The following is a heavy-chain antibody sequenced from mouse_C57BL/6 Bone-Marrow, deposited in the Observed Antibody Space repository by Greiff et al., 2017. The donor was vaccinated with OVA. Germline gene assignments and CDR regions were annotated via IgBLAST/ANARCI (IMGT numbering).Heavy chain of an antibody. CDR3: TTWGRGFDY. J-gene: IGHJ2*01. CDR2: IEPENGDT. V-gene: IGHV14-4*01. Sequence: EVQLQQSGAELVRPGASVKLSCTASGFNIKDDYMHWVKQRPEQGLEWIGWIEPENGDTEYASKFQGKATITADTSSNTAYLQLSSLTSEDTAVYYCTTWGRGFDYWGQGTTLTVSS. CDR1: GFNIKDDY.